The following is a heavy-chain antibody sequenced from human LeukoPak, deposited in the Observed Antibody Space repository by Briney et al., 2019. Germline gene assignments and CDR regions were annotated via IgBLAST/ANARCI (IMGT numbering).Heavy chain of an antibody. CDR1: GYTFTSYY. D-gene: IGHD2-2*02. Sequence: ASVKVSCKASGYTFTSYYMHWVRQAAGQGLEWMGWMNPNSGNTGYAQKFQGRVTMTRDTSISTAYMELRSLTSEETAVYYCARGTRDCTSASCYNYWGQGTLVTVSS. CDR2: MNPNSGNT. CDR3: ARGTRDCTSASCYNY. J-gene: IGHJ4*02. V-gene: IGHV1-8*02.